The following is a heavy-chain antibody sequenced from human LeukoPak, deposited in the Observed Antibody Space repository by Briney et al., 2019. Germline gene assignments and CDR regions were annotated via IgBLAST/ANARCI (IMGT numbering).Heavy chain of an antibody. CDR2: IFNGGST. Sequence: GGSLRLSCAASGFAVSSNHMNWVRQAPGKGLEWVSVIFNGGSTYYADSVKGRFTISRDNSKNTLYLQMNSLRAEDTAVYYCARGRTAVAGTIYYGMDVWGQGTTVTVSS. D-gene: IGHD6-19*01. CDR1: GFAVSSNH. J-gene: IGHJ6*02. CDR3: ARGRTAVAGTIYYGMDV. V-gene: IGHV3-53*01.